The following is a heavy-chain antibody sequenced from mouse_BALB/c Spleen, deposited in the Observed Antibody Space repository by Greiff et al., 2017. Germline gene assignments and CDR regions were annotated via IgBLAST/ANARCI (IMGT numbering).Heavy chain of an antibody. CDR1: GYTFTSYW. Sequence: VQLQQSGAELARPGASVQLSCKASGYTFTSYWMQWVKQRPGQGLEWIGAIYPGDGDTRYTQKFKGKATLTADKSSSTAYMQLSSLASEDSAVYYCARLRITFDYWGQGTTLTVSS. D-gene: IGHD2-4*01. J-gene: IGHJ2*01. CDR2: IYPGDGDT. CDR3: ARLRITFDY. V-gene: IGHV1-87*01.